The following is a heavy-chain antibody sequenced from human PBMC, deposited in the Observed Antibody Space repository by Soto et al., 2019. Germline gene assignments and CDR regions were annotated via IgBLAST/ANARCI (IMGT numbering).Heavy chain of an antibody. CDR1: GDSISSSNSH. V-gene: IGHV4-39*07. CDR3: AREVPTNNWFDP. CDR2: VYYGGAIFYSGNI. J-gene: IGHJ5*02. Sequence: SETLSLTCTVSGDSISSSNSHWGWTRQPPGKGLEYIGSVYYGGAIFYSGNIYYNPSLKSRVTISVDTPKNKFSLKLSFVTAADTAVYYCAREVPTNNWFDPWGQGTLVTVSS.